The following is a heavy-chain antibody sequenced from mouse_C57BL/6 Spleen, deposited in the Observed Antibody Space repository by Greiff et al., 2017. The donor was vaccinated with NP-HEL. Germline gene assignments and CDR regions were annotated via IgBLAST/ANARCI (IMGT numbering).Heavy chain of an antibody. V-gene: IGHV1-82*01. J-gene: IGHJ2*01. CDR1: GYAFSSSW. CDR3: AREGGYDYYYFDY. D-gene: IGHD2-4*01. Sequence: QVQLQQSGPELVKPGASVKISCKASGYAFSSSWMNWVKQRPGKGLEWIGRIYPGDGDTNYNGKFKGKATLTADKSSSTAYMQLSSLTSEDSAVYFCAREGGYDYYYFDYWGQGTTLTVSS. CDR2: IYPGDGDT.